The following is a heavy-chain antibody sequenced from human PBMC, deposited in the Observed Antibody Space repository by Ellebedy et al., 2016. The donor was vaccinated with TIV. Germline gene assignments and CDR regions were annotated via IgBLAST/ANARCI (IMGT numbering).Heavy chain of an antibody. Sequence: GESLKISCAASGFTFSNYVMHWVRQAPGKELEWVAVISYDGGSEYYADSVKGRFTISRDKSKNTLYLQMDSLRADDTAVYDCAKDVKGSYNINDNWGQGTLVTVSS. D-gene: IGHD3-10*01. J-gene: IGHJ4*02. CDR3: AKDVKGSYNINDN. CDR1: GFTFSNYV. V-gene: IGHV3-30*18. CDR2: ISYDGGSE.